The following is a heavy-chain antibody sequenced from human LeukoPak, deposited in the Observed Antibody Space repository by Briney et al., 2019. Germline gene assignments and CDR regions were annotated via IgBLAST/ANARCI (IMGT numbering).Heavy chain of an antibody. CDR3: ARERSQNLFDY. CDR1: GFTFRSYE. D-gene: IGHD2/OR15-2a*01. J-gene: IGHJ4*02. V-gene: IGHV3-48*03. Sequence: GGSLRLSCAASGFTFRSYEMSWVRQAPGKGLEWVSYISSGGGTIHYADSVKGRFTISRDNAKNSLFLQMNSLRAGDTAVYYCARERSQNLFDYWGQGTPVTVSS. CDR2: ISSGGGTI.